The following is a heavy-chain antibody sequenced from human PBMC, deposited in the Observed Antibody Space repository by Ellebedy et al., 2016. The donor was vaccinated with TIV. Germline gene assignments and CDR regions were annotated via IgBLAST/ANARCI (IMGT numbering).Heavy chain of an antibody. CDR1: GFTFSSYG. J-gene: IGHJ6*02. D-gene: IGHD2-2*01. CDR2: IWYDGSNK. CDR3: ARASHIVVVPAARQAGMDV. V-gene: IGHV3-33*01. Sequence: GESLKISCAASGFTFSSYGMHWVRQAPGKGLEWVAVIWYDGSNKYYADSVKGRFTISRDNSKNTLYLQMNSRRAEDTAVYYCARASHIVVVPAARQAGMDVWGQGTTVTVSS.